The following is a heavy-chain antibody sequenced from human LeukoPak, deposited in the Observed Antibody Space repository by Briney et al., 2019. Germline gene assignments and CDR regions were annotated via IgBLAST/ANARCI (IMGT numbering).Heavy chain of an antibody. V-gene: IGHV4-4*02. CDR3: SRESGPFSPFGF. D-gene: IGHD1-26*01. Sequence: SGTLSLTCGVSGGSISGTNWWSWVRQPPGQGLEWIGEISLRGLTNYNPSLRSRLTMSLDESKNQVSLNMTSVTAADTAVYYCSRESGPFSPFGFWGQGTLVSVHS. CDR1: GGSISGTNW. J-gene: IGHJ4*02. CDR2: ISLRGLT.